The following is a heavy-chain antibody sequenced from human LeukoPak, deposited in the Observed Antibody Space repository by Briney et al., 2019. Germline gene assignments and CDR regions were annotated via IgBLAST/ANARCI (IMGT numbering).Heavy chain of an antibody. J-gene: IGHJ4*02. CDR1: GGTFSSYA. Sequence: GASVKVSCKASGGTFSSYAISWVRQAPGQGLEWMGRIIPIFGTANYARKFQGRVTITTDESTSTAYMELSSLRSEDTAVYYCASGYYYDSSGYCDYWGQGTLVTVSS. V-gene: IGHV1-69*05. D-gene: IGHD3-22*01. CDR2: IIPIFGTA. CDR3: ASGYYYDSSGYCDY.